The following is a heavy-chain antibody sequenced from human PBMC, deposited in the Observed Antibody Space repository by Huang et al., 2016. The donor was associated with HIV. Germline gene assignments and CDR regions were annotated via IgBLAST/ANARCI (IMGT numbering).Heavy chain of an antibody. CDR3: ARAVPTPNRFGVGGFDY. D-gene: IGHD3-3*01. CDR1: GFTFSSYS. V-gene: IGHV3-21*01. CDR2: ISSSSSYI. J-gene: IGHJ4*02. Sequence: EVQLVESGGGLVKPGGSLRLSCAASGFTFSSYSMNWVRQGPGKGLEWVSAISSSSSYIDYADSVKGRFTISRDNAKNSLYLQMNSLRAEDTAVYYCARAVPTPNRFGVGGFDYWGQGTLVTVSS.